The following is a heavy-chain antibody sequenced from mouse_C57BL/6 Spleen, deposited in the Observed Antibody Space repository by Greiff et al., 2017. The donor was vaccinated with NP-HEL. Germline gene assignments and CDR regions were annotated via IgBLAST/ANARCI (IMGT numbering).Heavy chain of an antibody. CDR3: ASEKAYYDCEYCDAMDY. J-gene: IGHJ4*01. CDR1: GYAFTNYL. V-gene: IGHV1-54*01. CDR2: INPGSGGT. D-gene: IGHD2-10*01. Sequence: VQLLQSGAELVRPGTSVKVSCTASGYAFTNYLIEWVNQRPGQGLEWIGLINPGSGGTNYNEKFKGQATLTADKSSSTAYMQLSSLTSEDSAVYFCASEKAYYDCEYCDAMDYWGQGTSVTVSS.